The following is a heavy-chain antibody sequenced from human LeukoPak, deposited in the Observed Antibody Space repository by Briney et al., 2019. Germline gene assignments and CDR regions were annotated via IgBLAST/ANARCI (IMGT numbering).Heavy chain of an antibody. CDR2: IIPIFGTA. CDR3: ARGVGYCSSTSCRTYYYYYYMDV. CDR1: GGTFSSYA. Sequence: ASVKVSCKASGGTFSSYAISWVRQAPGQGLEWMGGIIPIFGTANYAQKFQGRVTITADESTSTAYMELSSLRSEDTAVYYCARGVGYCSSTSCRTYYYYYYMDVWGKGTTVTVSS. J-gene: IGHJ6*03. V-gene: IGHV1-69*13. D-gene: IGHD2-2*01.